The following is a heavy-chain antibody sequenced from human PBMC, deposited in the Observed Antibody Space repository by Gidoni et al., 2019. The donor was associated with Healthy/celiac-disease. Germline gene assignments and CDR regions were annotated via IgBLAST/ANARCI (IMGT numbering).Heavy chain of an antibody. CDR2: INHSGST. J-gene: IGHJ5*02. CDR1: GGSFSGYY. V-gene: IGHV4-34*01. Sequence: QVQLQQWGAGLLKPSETLSLTCAVYGGSFSGYYWSWIRQPPGKGLEWIGEINHSGSTNYNPSLKGRVTISVDTSKNQFSLKLSSVTAADTAVYYCARGTDSSSWYSWSWFDPWGQGTLVTVSS. D-gene: IGHD6-13*01. CDR3: ARGTDSSSWYSWSWFDP.